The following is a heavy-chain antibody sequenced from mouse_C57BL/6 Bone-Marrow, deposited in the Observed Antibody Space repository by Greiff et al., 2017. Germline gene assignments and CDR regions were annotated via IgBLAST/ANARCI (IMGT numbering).Heavy chain of an antibody. CDR2: IIPSIGRT. J-gene: IGHJ1*03. V-gene: IGHV15-2*01. D-gene: IGHD2-3*01. Sequence: VKLQQSGSELRSPGSSVKLSCKDFDSEVFPIAYMSWVRQKPGNGFEWIGGIIPSIGRTIYGEKFEDKATLDADTLSNTAYLELNSLTSEDSAIYYCARRGWLLQYFDVWGTGTTVTVSS. CDR1: DSEVFPIAY. CDR3: ARRGWLLQYFDV.